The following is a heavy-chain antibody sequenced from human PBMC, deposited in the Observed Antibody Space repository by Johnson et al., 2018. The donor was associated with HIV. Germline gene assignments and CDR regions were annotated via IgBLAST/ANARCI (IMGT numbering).Heavy chain of an antibody. Sequence: VQLVESGGGLVKPGGSLRLSCAASGFTFSNAWMSWVRQAPGKGLEWVGRIKSKTDGWTTDYAAPVKGRFTLPRDDSKNTLYLQMNSRNTEDTGVYYCARALGYCSGGSCPLDAFDIWVQGTMVTVSS. J-gene: IGHJ3*02. CDR1: GFTFSNAW. CDR3: ARALGYCSGGSCPLDAFDI. CDR2: IKSKTDGWTT. V-gene: IGHV3-15*01. D-gene: IGHD2-15*01.